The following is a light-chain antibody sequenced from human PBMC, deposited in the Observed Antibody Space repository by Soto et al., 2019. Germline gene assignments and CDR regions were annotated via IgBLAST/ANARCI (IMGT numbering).Light chain of an antibody. V-gene: IGKV1-39*01. Sequence: DIRMTQSPSSLSASVGDRVTITCRASQTILSYLNWYQQKPGQAPKVLIYAASTLQSGVPSRFSGSGSGTDFTLTISSRQPEEFATYYCHQRYRIPWTLGQGTKVDIK. CDR3: HQRYRIPWT. J-gene: IGKJ1*01. CDR1: QTILSY. CDR2: AAS.